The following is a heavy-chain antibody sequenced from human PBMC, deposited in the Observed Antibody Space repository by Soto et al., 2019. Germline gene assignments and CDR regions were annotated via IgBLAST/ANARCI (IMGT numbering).Heavy chain of an antibody. D-gene: IGHD6-13*01. CDR3: ARAYSSRWYRLYYGMDV. CDR2: MNPNSGNT. Sequence: GASVKVSCKASRYTLISCGISWVRQATGQRLEWMGWMNPNSGNTGYAQKFQGRVTMTRNTSISTAYMELSSLRSEDTAVYYCARAYSSRWYRLYYGMDVWGQGTTVTVSS. J-gene: IGHJ6*02. CDR1: RYTLISCG. V-gene: IGHV1-8*02.